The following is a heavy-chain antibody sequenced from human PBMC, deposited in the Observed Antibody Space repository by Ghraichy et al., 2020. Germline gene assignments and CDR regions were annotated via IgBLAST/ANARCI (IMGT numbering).Heavy chain of an antibody. CDR1: GGSISSYY. CDR2: IYTSGST. Sequence: SETLSLTCTVSGGSISSYYWSWIRQPAGKGLEWIGRIYTSGSTNYNPSLKSRVTMSVDTSKNQFSLKLSSVTAADTAVYYCARGVRIVGATHMYYFDYWGQGTLVTVSS. D-gene: IGHD1-26*01. V-gene: IGHV4-4*07. J-gene: IGHJ4*02. CDR3: ARGVRIVGATHMYYFDY.